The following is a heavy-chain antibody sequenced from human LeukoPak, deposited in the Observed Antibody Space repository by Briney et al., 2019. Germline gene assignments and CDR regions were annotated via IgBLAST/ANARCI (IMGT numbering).Heavy chain of an antibody. CDR1: GYTFTSYG. J-gene: IGHJ4*02. Sequence: ASVKVSCKASGYTFTSYGISWVRQAPGHGLEWMGGIIPIFGTANYAQKFQGRVTITADESTSTAYMELSSLRSEDTAVYYCANTAYYDSSGYLDYWGQGTLVTVSS. CDR2: IIPIFGTA. D-gene: IGHD3-22*01. V-gene: IGHV1-69*13. CDR3: ANTAYYDSSGYLDY.